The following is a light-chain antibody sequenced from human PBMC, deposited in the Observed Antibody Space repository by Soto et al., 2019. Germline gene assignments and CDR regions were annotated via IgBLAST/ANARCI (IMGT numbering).Light chain of an antibody. CDR2: GNS. V-gene: IGLV1-40*01. CDR1: SSNIGAGYD. Sequence: QSVLTQPPSASGAPGQRVTISCTGSSSNIGAGYDVHWYQQLPGTDPKLLIYGNSNRPSGVPDRFSGSKSGTSASLAITGLQAEDEADYYCQSYDSSLSPYVFGTGTKVTVL. J-gene: IGLJ1*01. CDR3: QSYDSSLSPYV.